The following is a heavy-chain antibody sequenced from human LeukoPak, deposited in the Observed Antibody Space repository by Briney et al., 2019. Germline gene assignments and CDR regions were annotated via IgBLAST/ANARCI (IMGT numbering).Heavy chain of an antibody. D-gene: IGHD6-13*01. CDR2: IKQDGSEK. V-gene: IGHV3-7*01. J-gene: IGHJ4*02. CDR1: GFSDSGYW. CDR3: AREWQGGIAAAGTRIEGDY. Sequence: GGSLRLSCAVSGFSDSGYWMTWVRQARGRGLEGVANIKQDGSEKNYVDSVKRRFTISRDNAENSLFLQMNSLRVEDTAVYYCAREWQGGIAAAGTRIEGDYWGQGTLVTVSS.